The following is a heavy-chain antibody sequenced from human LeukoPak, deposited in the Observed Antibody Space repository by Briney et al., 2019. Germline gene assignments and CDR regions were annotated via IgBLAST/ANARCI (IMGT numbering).Heavy chain of an antibody. Sequence: PGGSLRLSCAASGFTFSSYEMNWVRQAPGKGLEWVSYISSSGSTIYYADSVKGRFTISRDNAKNSLYLQMDSLRAEDTAVYYCAREPYDSSGSYFDYWGQGTLVTVSS. V-gene: IGHV3-48*03. CDR2: ISSSGSTI. D-gene: IGHD3-22*01. CDR3: AREPYDSSGSYFDY. CDR1: GFTFSSYE. J-gene: IGHJ4*02.